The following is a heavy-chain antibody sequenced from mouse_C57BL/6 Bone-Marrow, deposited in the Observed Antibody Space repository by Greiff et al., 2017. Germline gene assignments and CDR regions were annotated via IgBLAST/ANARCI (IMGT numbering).Heavy chain of an antibody. CDR2: IFPGGGDT. J-gene: IGHJ3*01. V-gene: IGHV1-80*01. CDR1: GYAFSSYW. Sequence: QVQLQHSGAELVKPGASVKISCKASGYAFSSYWMNWVKQGPGKGLWWLGPIFPGGGDTNYNGKFQGKATLTSAKSSSTAYMQLSSLTSEDSAVYFCARGAYWGQGTLVTVSA. CDR3: ARGAY.